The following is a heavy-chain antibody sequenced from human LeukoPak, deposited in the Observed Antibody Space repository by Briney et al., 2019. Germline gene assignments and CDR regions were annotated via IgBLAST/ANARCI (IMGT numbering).Heavy chain of an antibody. J-gene: IGHJ6*03. D-gene: IGHD1-26*01. CDR2: IYYSGST. CDR3: AKSGIYNYYYYMDV. V-gene: IGHV4-59*01. CDR1: GGSISSYY. Sequence: HPSEILSLTCTVSGGSISSYYWSWIRQPPGKGLEWIGYIYYSGSTNYNPSLKSRVTISVDTSKNQFSLKLSSVTAADTAVYYCAKSGIYNYYYYMDVWGKGTTVTVSS.